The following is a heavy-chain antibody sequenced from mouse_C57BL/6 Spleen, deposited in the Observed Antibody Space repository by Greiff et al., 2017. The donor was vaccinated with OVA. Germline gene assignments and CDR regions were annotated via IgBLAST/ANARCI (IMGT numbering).Heavy chain of an antibody. J-gene: IGHJ4*01. CDR3: TRWDDGYYEYYAMDY. V-gene: IGHV1-5*01. Sequence: VQLQQSGTVLARPGASVKMSCKTSGYTFTSYWMHWVKQRPGQGLEWIGAIYPGNSDTSYNQKFKGKAKLTAVTSASTAYMELSSLTNEDSAVYYCTRWDDGYYEYYAMDYWGQGTSVTVSS. D-gene: IGHD2-3*01. CDR1: GYTFTSYW. CDR2: IYPGNSDT.